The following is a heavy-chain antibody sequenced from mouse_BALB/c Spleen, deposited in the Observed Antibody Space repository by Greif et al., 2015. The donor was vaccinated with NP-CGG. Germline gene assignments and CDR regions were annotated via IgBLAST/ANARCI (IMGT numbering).Heavy chain of an antibody. CDR1: GFTFSSYT. V-gene: IGHV5-12-2*01. CDR2: ISNGGGST. CDR3: ARHGPMDY. Sequence: EVMLVESGGGLVQPGGSLKLSCAASGFTFSSYTMSWVRQTPEKRLEWVAYISNGGGSTYYPDTVKGRFTISRDNAKNTLYLQMSSLKSEDTAMYYCARHGPMDYWGQGTSVTVSS. J-gene: IGHJ4*01.